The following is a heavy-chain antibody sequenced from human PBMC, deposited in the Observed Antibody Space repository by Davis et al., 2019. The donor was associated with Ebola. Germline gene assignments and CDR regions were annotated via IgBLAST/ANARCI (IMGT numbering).Heavy chain of an antibody. Sequence: MPGGSLRLSCTVSGGSISSSSYYWGWIRQPPGKGLEWIGSIYYSGSTYYNPSLKSRVTISVDTSKNQFSLKLSSVTAADTAVYYCARGRGYGDLNWFDPWGQGTLVTVSS. CDR3: ARGRGYGDLNWFDP. CDR1: GGSISSSSYY. V-gene: IGHV4-39*01. CDR2: IYYSGST. D-gene: IGHD4-17*01. J-gene: IGHJ5*02.